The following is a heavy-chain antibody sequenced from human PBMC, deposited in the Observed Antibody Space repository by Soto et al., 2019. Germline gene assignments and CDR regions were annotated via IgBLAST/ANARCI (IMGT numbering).Heavy chain of an antibody. CDR3: AKTGGGGSGWYFDL. D-gene: IGHD5-12*01. J-gene: IGHJ2*01. CDR1: GFTFSSYA. CDR2: ISGGGGTT. Sequence: EVQLLESGGGLVQPGGSLRLSCAASGFTFSSYAMSWVRQAPGKGLEWVSTISGGGGTTYYADSVKGRFTISRDNAKNTRYLQMNSLRAEDTAVYYCAKTGGGGSGWYFDLWGRGTLVTVSS. V-gene: IGHV3-23*01.